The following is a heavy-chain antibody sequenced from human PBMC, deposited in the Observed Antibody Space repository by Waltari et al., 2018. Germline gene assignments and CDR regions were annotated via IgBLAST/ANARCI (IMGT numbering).Heavy chain of an antibody. J-gene: IGHJ4*02. CDR2: IYSSGGT. CDR3: ARRPWGRDREPWFDY. D-gene: IGHD3-16*01. V-gene: IGHV4-39*01. Sequence: QLQLQESGPGLVKPSETLSLTCTVSGGSISSSSYYWGWIRQPPGKGLEWIGSIYSSGGTYSNPCLKGRVTISVDTSKNQFSLKRSSVTAADTAVYYCARRPWGRDREPWFDYWGQGTLVTVSS. CDR1: GGSISSSSYY.